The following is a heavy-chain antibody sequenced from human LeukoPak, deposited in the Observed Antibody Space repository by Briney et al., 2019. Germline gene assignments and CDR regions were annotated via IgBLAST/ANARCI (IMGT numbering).Heavy chain of an antibody. J-gene: IGHJ5*02. CDR1: GGYISSYY. Sequence: PSETLSLTCTGSGGYISSYYWSWIRPPPGKGLEWIGYIYYSGSTNYNPSLKSRVTISVDTSKNQFSLKLSSVTAADTAIYYCVKDNGGWFDPWGQGTLVIVSS. V-gene: IGHV4-59*01. CDR2: IYYSGST. D-gene: IGHD2-8*01. CDR3: VKDNGGWFDP.